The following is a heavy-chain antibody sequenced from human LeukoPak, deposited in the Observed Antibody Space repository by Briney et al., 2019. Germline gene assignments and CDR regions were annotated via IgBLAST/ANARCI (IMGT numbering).Heavy chain of an antibody. V-gene: IGHV1-2*02. CDR3: ARDETYYYDSSGYYYFDY. D-gene: IGHD3-22*01. Sequence: ASVKVSCKASGYTFTGYYMHWVRQAPGQGLEWMGWINPNSGGTNYAQKFQGRVTMTRDTSISTAYMGLSRLRSDDTAVYYCARDETYYYDSSGYYYFDYWGQGTLVTVSS. CDR2: INPNSGGT. CDR1: GYTFTGYY. J-gene: IGHJ4*02.